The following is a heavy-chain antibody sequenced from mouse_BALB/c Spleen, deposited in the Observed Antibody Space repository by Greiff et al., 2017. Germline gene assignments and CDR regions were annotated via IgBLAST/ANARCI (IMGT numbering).Heavy chain of an antibody. V-gene: IGHV3-2*02. J-gene: IGHJ3*01. Sequence: EVKLMESGPGLVKPSQSLSLTCTVTGYSITSDYAWNWIRQFPGNKLEWMGYISYSGSTSYNPSLKSRISITRDTSKNQFFLRLNSVTTEDTATYYCARTLFAYWGQGTLVTVSA. CDR2: ISYSGST. CDR3: ARTLFAY. CDR1: GYSITSDYA.